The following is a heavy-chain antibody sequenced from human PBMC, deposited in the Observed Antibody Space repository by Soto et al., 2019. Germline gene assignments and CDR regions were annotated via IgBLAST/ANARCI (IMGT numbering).Heavy chain of an antibody. CDR2: IIPMLGVR. J-gene: IGHJ3*02. CDR3: TIGSWSGEVFDI. Sequence: QVQLVQSGAEVKKPGSSVKVSCKDSGGTFSTYSMFWVRQAPGQGLEWMGRIIPMLGVRNYAQRFQDRVTMSADKSTATVHIELSSLRSEDTALYYCTIGSWSGEVFDIWGQGTMVTVSS. V-gene: IGHV1-69*02. D-gene: IGHD2-21*01. CDR1: GGTFSTYS.